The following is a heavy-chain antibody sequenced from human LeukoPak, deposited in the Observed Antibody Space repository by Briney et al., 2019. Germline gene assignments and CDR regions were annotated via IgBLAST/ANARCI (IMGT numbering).Heavy chain of an antibody. CDR1: GFTFSIYW. D-gene: IGHD2-21*01. J-gene: IGHJ4*02. V-gene: IGHV3-7*01. CDR2: IKQDGRESQK. Sequence: GGSLRLSCAASGFTFSIYWMTWVRQAPGKGLEWVANIKQDGRESQKYYVDSVKGRFTISRDNAKNSLYLQMNSLRADDTAVYYCARVLGGYSYVYGPDFDYWGQGTLVTVSS. CDR3: ARVLGGYSYVYGPDFDY.